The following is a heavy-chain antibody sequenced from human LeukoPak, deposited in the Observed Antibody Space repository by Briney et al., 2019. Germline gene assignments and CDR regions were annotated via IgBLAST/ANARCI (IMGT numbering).Heavy chain of an antibody. CDR1: GFTFSSYS. CDR3: ARETAMVRGGFDY. CDR2: ISSSSSYI. V-gene: IGHV3-21*01. D-gene: IGHD3-10*01. J-gene: IGHJ4*02. Sequence: GGSLRLSCAASGFTFSSYSMNWVRQAPGKGLEWVSSISSSSSYIYYADSVKGRFTISRDNAKNSLYLQINSLRAEDTAVYYCARETAMVRGGFDYWGQGTLVTVSS.